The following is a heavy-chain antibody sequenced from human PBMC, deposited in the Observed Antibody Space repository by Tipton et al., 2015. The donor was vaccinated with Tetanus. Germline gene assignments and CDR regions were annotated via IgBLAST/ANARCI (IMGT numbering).Heavy chain of an antibody. V-gene: IGHV3-48*02. D-gene: IGHD1/OR15-1a*01. J-gene: IGHJ4*02. Sequence: SLRLSCAASGFTFSSYTMNWVRQAPGKGLEWVSYISSSSSTIYYADSVKGRFTISRDNAKNSLYLQMNSLRDEDTAVYFCARALLGVNIYWGQGTPVTVSS. CDR3: ARALLGVNIY. CDR1: GFTFSSYT. CDR2: ISSSSSTI.